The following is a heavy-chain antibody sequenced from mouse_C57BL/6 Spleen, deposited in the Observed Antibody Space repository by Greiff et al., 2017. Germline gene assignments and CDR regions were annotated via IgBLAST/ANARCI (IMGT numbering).Heavy chain of an antibody. CDR3: ARREVVSCYFDV. CDR2: IDPETGGT. D-gene: IGHD1-1*01. V-gene: IGHV1-15*01. Sequence: VQLQQSGAELVRPGASVTLSCKASGYTFTDYEMHWVKQTPGHGLEWIGAIDPETGGTAYNQKFKGKAILTADKSSSTAYMELRSLTSEDSAVYYCARREVVSCYFDVWGKGTTVTVSS. J-gene: IGHJ1*03. CDR1: GYTFTDYE.